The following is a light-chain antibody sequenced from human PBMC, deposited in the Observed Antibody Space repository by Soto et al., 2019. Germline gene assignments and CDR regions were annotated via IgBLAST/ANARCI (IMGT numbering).Light chain of an antibody. V-gene: IGLV2-8*01. J-gene: IGLJ7*01. Sequence: QSALTQPPSASGSPGQSVTISCTGTSSDVGGYNYVSWYQQHPGKAPKLMIYEVTKRPSGVPDRFSGSKSGNTASLTVSGLLAEDEADYYCSSHAGINNVVFGGGTPLTVL. CDR3: SSHAGINNVV. CDR1: SSDVGGYNY. CDR2: EVT.